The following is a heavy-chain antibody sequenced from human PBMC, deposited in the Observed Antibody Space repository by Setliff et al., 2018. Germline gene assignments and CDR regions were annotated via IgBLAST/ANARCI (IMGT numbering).Heavy chain of an antibody. V-gene: IGHV5-51*01. J-gene: IGHJ4*02. Sequence: GESLKISFKGSGYSFTSYWIGWVRQMPGKGLEWMGIIYPGDSDTRYSPSFQGQVTISADKSISTAYLQWSSLKASDTAMYYCARESYDSSGYIYYFDYWGQGTLVTVSS. CDR2: IYPGDSDT. CDR3: ARESYDSSGYIYYFDY. CDR1: GYSFTSYW. D-gene: IGHD3-22*01.